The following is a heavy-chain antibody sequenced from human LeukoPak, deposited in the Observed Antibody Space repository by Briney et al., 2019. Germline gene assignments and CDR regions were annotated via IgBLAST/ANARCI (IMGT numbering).Heavy chain of an antibody. CDR2: ISCDGFNK. J-gene: IGHJ4*02. Sequence: PGGSLRLSCAASGFIFSNYGMHWVRQAPGKGLEWVADISCDGFNKRYVESVEGRFTISRDNSKNTLNLQMSSLRAEDTAVYYCARERYDYVWGYFDYWGQGTLVTVSS. D-gene: IGHD3-16*01. CDR1: GFIFSNYG. CDR3: ARERYDYVWGYFDY. V-gene: IGHV3-30*03.